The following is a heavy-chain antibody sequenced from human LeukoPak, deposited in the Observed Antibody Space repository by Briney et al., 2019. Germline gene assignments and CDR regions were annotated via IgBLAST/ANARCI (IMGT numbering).Heavy chain of an antibody. Sequence: SETLSLSCAVYGGSFSGYYWSCIRQPPGKGLEWIGEINHSGSTNYNPSLKSRVTISVDTSKNQFSLKVRSVTAADTAVYYCARAIADPPDYYYYGMDVWGQGTTVTVSS. J-gene: IGHJ6*01. CDR2: INHSGST. V-gene: IGHV4-34*01. CDR3: ARAIADPPDYYYYGMDV. CDR1: GGSFSGYY.